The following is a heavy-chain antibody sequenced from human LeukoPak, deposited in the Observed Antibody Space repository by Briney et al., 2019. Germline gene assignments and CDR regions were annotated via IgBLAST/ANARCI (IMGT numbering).Heavy chain of an antibody. J-gene: IGHJ2*01. V-gene: IGHV1-18*04. CDR2: ISAYNGNT. D-gene: IGHD2-2*01. Sequence: ASVKVSCKASGYTFTSYGISWVRQAPGQGLEWMGLISAYNGNTNYAQKLQGRVTMTTDTSTSTAYMELRSLRSDDTAVYYCARAVVVPAASYWYFDLWGRGTLVTVSS. CDR3: ARAVVVPAASYWYFDL. CDR1: GYTFTSYG.